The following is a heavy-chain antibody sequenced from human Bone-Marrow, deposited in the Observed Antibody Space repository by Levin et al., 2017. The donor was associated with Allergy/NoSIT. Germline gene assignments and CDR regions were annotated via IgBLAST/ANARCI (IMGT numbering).Heavy chain of an antibody. J-gene: IGHJ5*02. CDR1: GFTFSSYS. D-gene: IGHD5-12*01. CDR2: ITSSSSYI. V-gene: IGHV3-21*01. CDR3: ARGLEYSGLP. Sequence: SCAASGFTFSSYSMNWVRQAPGKGLNWVSSITSSSSYIYYADSVKGRFTITRDNAKNSLYLQMNSLRAEDTAVYYCARGLEYSGLPWGQGTLVIVSS.